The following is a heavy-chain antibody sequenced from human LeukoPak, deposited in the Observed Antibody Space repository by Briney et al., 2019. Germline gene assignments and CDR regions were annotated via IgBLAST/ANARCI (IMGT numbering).Heavy chain of an antibody. V-gene: IGHV4-61*02. CDR3: ARGYDSNGYIYYYYYMDV. CDR2: FHTRGST. CDR1: RGSISSGNYY. J-gene: IGHJ6*03. Sequence: SQTLSLTCTVSRGSISSGNYYWSWIRQPAGKGLEWIGRFHTRGSTNYNPSLKSRVIISVDTSKNQFSLKLNSVTAADTAVYYCARGYDSNGYIYYYYYMDVWGKGTTVTVSS. D-gene: IGHD3-22*01.